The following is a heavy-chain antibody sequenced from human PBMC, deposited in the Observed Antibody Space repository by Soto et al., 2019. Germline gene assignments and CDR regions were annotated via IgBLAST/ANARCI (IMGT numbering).Heavy chain of an antibody. V-gene: IGHV3-23*01. CDR3: AKGRYDFWSPYYFDS. Sequence: GGSLRLSCAASGFICSSYDMSWVRQAPGKGLEWVSTILVDGRTFYVDSVKGRFTISRDNARNSLYLQMDSLRDEDTALYYCAKGRYDFWSPYYFDSWGQGTLVTVSS. CDR1: GFICSSYD. CDR2: ILVDGRT. D-gene: IGHD3-3*01. J-gene: IGHJ4*02.